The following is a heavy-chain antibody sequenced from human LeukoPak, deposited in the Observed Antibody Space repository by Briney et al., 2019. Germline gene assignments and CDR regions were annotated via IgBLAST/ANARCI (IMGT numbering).Heavy chain of an antibody. CDR3: ARVLRYCSGGNCYSGGLGYMDV. D-gene: IGHD2-15*01. J-gene: IGHJ6*03. CDR2: ISRSGSTK. Sequence: GGSLRLSCAASGFTFSSHGMHWVRQAPGKGLEWVSSISRSGSTKYYADSVKGRFTISRDNAKNSLFLQMNSLRAEDTAVYYCARVLRYCSGGNCYSGGLGYMDVWGKGTTVTISS. CDR1: GFTFSSHG. V-gene: IGHV3-48*04.